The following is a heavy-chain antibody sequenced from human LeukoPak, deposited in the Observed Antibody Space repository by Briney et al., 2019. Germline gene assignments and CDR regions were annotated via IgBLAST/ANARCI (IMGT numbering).Heavy chain of an antibody. D-gene: IGHD3-16*01. CDR1: GFTFSSYD. Sequence: GGSLRLSCAASGFTFSSYDMHWVRQATGKGLEWVSAIGTAGDTYYPGSVKGRFTISRENAKNSLYLQMNSLRAGDTAVYYCARAVTLNWFDPWGQGTQVTVSS. J-gene: IGHJ5*02. CDR2: IGTAGDT. CDR3: ARAVTLNWFDP. V-gene: IGHV3-13*01.